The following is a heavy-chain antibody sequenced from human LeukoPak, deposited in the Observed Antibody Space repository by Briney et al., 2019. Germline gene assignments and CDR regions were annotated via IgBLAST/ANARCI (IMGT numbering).Heavy chain of an antibody. V-gene: IGHV3-33*01. Sequence: GGSLRLSCAAPGFTFNTYGMHWVRQAPGKGLEWVALIWFDGTKKYYADSVMGRFTISRDNSTNILYLQKNSLRAEDTAVYFCARDLNTVVGPAEHWGQGTLVTVSS. CDR1: GFTFNTYG. CDR2: IWFDGTKK. CDR3: ARDLNTVVGPAEH. D-gene: IGHD4-23*01. J-gene: IGHJ1*01.